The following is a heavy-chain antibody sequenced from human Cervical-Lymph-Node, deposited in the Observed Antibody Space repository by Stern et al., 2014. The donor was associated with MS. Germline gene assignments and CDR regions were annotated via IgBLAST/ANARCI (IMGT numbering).Heavy chain of an antibody. CDR1: GATFHNHA. D-gene: IGHD1-14*01. J-gene: IGHJ4*02. Sequence: QVQLVQSGAEVRQPGSSVTVSCKVSGATFHNHAISWVRLAPDQGLQWMGAIVPFFGAKKAAQMFQGRLTVTADQSTNTSYMILKNLRPDDTALYYCARDGPVSDLDFWGQGTLVTVSS. V-gene: IGHV1-69*19. CDR2: IVPFFGAK. CDR3: ARDGPVSDLDF.